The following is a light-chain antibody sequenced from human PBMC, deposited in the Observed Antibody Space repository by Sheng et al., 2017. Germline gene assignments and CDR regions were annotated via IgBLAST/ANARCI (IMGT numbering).Light chain of an antibody. J-gene: IGKJ2*03. CDR2: DAS. Sequence: QMTQSPSTLSASVGDRVIITCRASQSLNNALAWYQVKPGKAPKFLIYDASTLQRGVPSRFSGSGSGTEFTLTISSLQPDDFATYYCQQYVRFYSFGQGTKLE. CDR3: QQYVRFYS. CDR1: QSLNNA. V-gene: IGKV1-5*01.